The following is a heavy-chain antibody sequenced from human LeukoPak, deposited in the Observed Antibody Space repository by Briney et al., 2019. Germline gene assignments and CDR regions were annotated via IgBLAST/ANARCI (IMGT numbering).Heavy chain of an antibody. V-gene: IGHV4-34*01. CDR1: GGSFSGYY. CDR2: INHSGST. Sequence: SETLSLTCAVYGGSFSGYYWSWIRHPPGKGLEWIGEINHSGSTNYNPSLKSRVTISVDTSKNQFSLKLSSVTAADTAVYYCARSSEGRQLAPHYYMDVWGKGTTVTVSS. CDR3: ARSSEGRQLAPHYYMDV. D-gene: IGHD6-6*01. J-gene: IGHJ6*03.